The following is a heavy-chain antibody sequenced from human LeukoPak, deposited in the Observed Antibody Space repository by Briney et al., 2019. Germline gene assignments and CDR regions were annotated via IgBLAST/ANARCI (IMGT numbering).Heavy chain of an antibody. CDR1: GFTFSSYG. V-gene: IGHV3-33*01. CDR2: IWYDGSNK. Sequence: GGSLRLSCAASGFTFSSYGMHWVRQAPGKGLEWVAVIWYDGSNKYYADSVKGRFTISRDNSKNTLYLQMNSLRAEDTAVYYCARRLDYGDYLDYWGQGTLVAVSS. D-gene: IGHD4-17*01. CDR3: ARRLDYGDYLDY. J-gene: IGHJ4*02.